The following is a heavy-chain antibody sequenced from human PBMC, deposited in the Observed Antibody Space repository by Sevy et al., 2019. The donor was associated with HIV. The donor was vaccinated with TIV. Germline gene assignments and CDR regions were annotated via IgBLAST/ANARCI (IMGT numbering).Heavy chain of an antibody. Sequence: GGSLRLSCAASGFTFSSYAMSWVRQAPGKGLEWVSAISGSGGGTYYADSVKGRFTISRDNSKNTLYLQMNSLRAEDTAVYYCAKANLVVGASGVDYWGQGTLVTVSS. J-gene: IGHJ4*02. V-gene: IGHV3-23*01. CDR2: ISGSGGGT. CDR3: AKANLVVGASGVDY. CDR1: GFTFSSYA. D-gene: IGHD1-26*01.